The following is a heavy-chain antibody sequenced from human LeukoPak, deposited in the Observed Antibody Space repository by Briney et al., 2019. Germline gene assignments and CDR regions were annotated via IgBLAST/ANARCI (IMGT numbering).Heavy chain of an antibody. V-gene: IGHV4-59*01. CDR2: IYYSGST. CDR3: ARGVGAPIDY. D-gene: IGHD1-26*01. J-gene: IGHJ4*02. CDR1: VGSISSYY. Sequence: SETLSLTCTVSVGSISSYYWSWIRQPPGKGLEWIGYIYYSGSTNYNPSLKSRVTISVDTSKNQFSLKLSSVTAADTAVYYCARGVGAPIDYWGQGTLVTVSS.